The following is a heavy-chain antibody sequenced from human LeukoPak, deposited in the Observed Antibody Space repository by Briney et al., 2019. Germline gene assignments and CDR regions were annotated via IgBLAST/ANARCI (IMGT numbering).Heavy chain of an antibody. V-gene: IGHV1-46*01. J-gene: IGHJ6*03. CDR1: GYTFTSYY. D-gene: IGHD4-17*01. Sequence: ASVKVSCKASGYTFTSYYMHWVRQAPGQGLEWMGIINPSGGSTSYAQKFQGRVTMTRDMSTSTVYMELSSLRSEDTAVYYCARDSFTTVTTYYYYYMDVWGKGTTVTVSS. CDR3: ARDSFTTVTTYYYYYMDV. CDR2: INPSGGST.